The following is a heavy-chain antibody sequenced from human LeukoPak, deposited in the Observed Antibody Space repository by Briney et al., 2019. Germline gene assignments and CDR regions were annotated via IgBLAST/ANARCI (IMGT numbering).Heavy chain of an antibody. CDR1: GFTFSSYA. D-gene: IGHD6-13*01. CDR3: ARKPAAGTSDY. J-gene: IGHJ4*02. CDR2: ISGSGGST. V-gene: IGHV3-23*01. Sequence: GGSLRLSCAASGFTFSSYAMSWVRQAPGKGLEWVSAISGSGGSTYYADSVKGRFTTSRDNSKNTLYLQMNSLRAEDTAVYYCARKPAAGTSDYWGQGTLVTVSS.